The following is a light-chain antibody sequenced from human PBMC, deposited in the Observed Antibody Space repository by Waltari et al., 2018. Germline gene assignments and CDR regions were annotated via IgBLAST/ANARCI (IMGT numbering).Light chain of an antibody. J-gene: IGLJ2*01. V-gene: IGLV2-11*01. Sequence: SRYQPHPGKAPRRMIYDVRKRPSGFPDRFAGSKSGNAASLTISGLQAEDEADYYCCSYAGIYVVFGGGTKLTVL. CDR2: DVR. CDR3: CSYAGIYVV.